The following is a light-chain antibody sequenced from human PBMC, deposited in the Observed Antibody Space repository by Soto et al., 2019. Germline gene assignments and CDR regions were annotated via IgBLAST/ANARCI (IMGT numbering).Light chain of an antibody. CDR3: HQYNDWPSGA. V-gene: IGKV3-15*01. CDR1: QSINRN. CDR2: DAS. J-gene: IGKJ1*01. Sequence: VMTQSPATLSVSPGEGATLSCRASQSINRNLAWYQQKPGLAPRLLIFDASTRATGVPARFRATGSGTEFNLTISGLQSEDSALYYCHQYNDWPSGAFGRGTKVEI.